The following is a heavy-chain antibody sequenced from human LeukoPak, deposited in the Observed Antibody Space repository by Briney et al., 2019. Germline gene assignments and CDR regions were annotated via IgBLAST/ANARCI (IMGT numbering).Heavy chain of an antibody. CDR3: AKGGDGYEYNWFDP. CDR2: ISSGGGST. D-gene: IGHD5-18*01. V-gene: IGHV3-23*01. J-gene: IGHJ5*02. Sequence: GGSLRLSCAASGFTFSSYGMSWVRQAPGKGLEWVSAISSGGGSTYYADSVKGRFTISRDNSKNTLYLQMNSLRAEDTAVYYCAKGGDGYEYNWFDPWGQGTLVTVSS. CDR1: GFTFSSYG.